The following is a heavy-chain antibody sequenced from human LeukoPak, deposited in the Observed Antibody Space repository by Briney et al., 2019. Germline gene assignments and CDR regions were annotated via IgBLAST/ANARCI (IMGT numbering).Heavy chain of an antibody. V-gene: IGHV4-59*02. CDR1: GASVTSHS. Sequence: SETLSLTCSVSGASVTSHSWSWIRQPPGKQLESIGMIYNSVTTNYRPSLKSRVTISVDASNNQLSLKLSSVTAADTAVYYCARGGASSHWFGSWGQGTLVTVSS. J-gene: IGHJ5*01. CDR3: ARGGASSHWFGS. D-gene: IGHD6-13*01. CDR2: IYNSVTT.